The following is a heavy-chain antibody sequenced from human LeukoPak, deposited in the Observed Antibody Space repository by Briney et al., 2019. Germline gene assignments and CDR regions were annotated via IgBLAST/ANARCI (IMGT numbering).Heavy chain of an antibody. D-gene: IGHD1-26*01. CDR1: GYTFTSYG. J-gene: IGHJ4*02. CDR3: AREGIVGALGY. CDR2: IIPIFGTA. Sequence: GASVKVSCKASGYTFTSYGISWVRQAPGQGLEWMGGIIPIFGTANYAQKFQGRVTITADESTSTAYMELSSLRSEDTAVYYCAREGIVGALGYWGQGTLVTVSS. V-gene: IGHV1-69*13.